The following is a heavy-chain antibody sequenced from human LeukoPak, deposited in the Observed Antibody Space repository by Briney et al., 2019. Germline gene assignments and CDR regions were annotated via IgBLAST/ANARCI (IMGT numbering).Heavy chain of an antibody. D-gene: IGHD3-16*01. Sequence: SETLSLTCTVSGGSISSHYWSWIRQPPGKGLEWIGYIYYSGSTSYNPSLKSRVTISVDTSKNQFSLKLTSVTAADTAVHYCARHGGFASPLGYWGQGTLVTVSS. CDR1: GGSISSHY. CDR2: IYYSGST. CDR3: ARHGGFASPLGY. J-gene: IGHJ4*02. V-gene: IGHV4-59*08.